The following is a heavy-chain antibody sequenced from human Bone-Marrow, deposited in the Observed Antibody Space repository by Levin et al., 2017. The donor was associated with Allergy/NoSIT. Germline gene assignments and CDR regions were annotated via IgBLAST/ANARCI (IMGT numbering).Heavy chain of an antibody. D-gene: IGHD6-6*01. CDR2: IRGDGDEK. CDR3: AKDVRPQGFDI. CDR1: GLSFSDYW. V-gene: IGHV3-7*04. Sequence: GGSLRLSCTASGLSFSDYWMSWVRQAPEKGLEWVANIRGDGDEKEYLDSVKGRFTITRDNAKNSLYLQMDSLRAEDTALYYCAKDVRPQGFDIWGRGTMVTGSS. J-gene: IGHJ3*02.